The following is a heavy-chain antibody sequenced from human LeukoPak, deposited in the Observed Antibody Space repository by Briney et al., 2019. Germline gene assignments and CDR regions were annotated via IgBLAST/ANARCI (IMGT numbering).Heavy chain of an antibody. D-gene: IGHD4-23*01. J-gene: IGHJ3*02. CDR2: ISAYNGNT. Sequence: ASVKVSCKASGYTFTSYGISWVRPAPGQGLGWMGWISAYNGNTNYAQKLQGRVTMTTDTSTSTAYMELRSLRSDDTAVYYCARDGPVVTNDAFDIWGQGTMVTVSS. V-gene: IGHV1-18*01. CDR1: GYTFTSYG. CDR3: ARDGPVVTNDAFDI.